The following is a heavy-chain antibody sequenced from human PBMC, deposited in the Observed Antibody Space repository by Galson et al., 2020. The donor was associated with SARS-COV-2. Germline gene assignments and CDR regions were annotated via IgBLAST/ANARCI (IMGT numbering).Heavy chain of an antibody. J-gene: IGHJ5*02. CDR2: IWYDGSNK. V-gene: IGHV3-33*06. Sequence: GGSLRLSCAASGFTFSSYGMHWVRQAPGKGLEWVAVIWYDGSNKYYADSVKGRFTISRDNSKNTLYLQMNSLRAEDTAVYYCAKEWLGGYSYGGSNWFDPWGQGTLVTVSS. CDR1: GFTFSSYG. D-gene: IGHD5-18*01. CDR3: AKEWLGGYSYGGSNWFDP.